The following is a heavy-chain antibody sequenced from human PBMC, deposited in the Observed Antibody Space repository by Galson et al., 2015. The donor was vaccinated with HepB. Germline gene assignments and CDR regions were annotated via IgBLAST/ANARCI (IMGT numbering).Heavy chain of an antibody. V-gene: IGHV4-39*01. CDR3: ARQPYTNGWLYWYFDL. J-gene: IGHJ2*01. Sequence: LRLSCAASGFTFSSYTMNWVRQAPGKGLEWIGSLYYSGRTFYNPSLKSRVTISVDRSKNQFSLRLTSVTAADTSLYYCARQPYTNGWLYWYFDLWGRGTLVTVSS. CDR2: LYYSGRT. CDR1: GFTFSSYT. D-gene: IGHD6-19*01.